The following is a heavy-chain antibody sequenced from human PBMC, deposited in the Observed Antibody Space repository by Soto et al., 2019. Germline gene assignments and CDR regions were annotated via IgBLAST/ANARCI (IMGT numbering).Heavy chain of an antibody. D-gene: IGHD2-2*01. V-gene: IGHV1-3*01. CDR1: GYTFTTYA. Sequence: ASVKVSCKASGYTFTTYAIHWVRQAPGQRLESMGWINAGNGNTKYSQKFQGRVTITRDTSASTAYMELSSLRSEDTAVYYCARGDIVVVPAMRDYYYYGMDVWGQGTTVTVSS. CDR2: INAGNGNT. J-gene: IGHJ6*02. CDR3: ARGDIVVVPAMRDYYYYGMDV.